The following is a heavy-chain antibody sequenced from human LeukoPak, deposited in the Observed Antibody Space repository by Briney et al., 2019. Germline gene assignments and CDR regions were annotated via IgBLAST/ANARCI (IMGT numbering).Heavy chain of an antibody. V-gene: IGHV1-18*01. CDR1: GYTFTSYG. CDR2: ISAYNGNT. CDR3: ARGAVGPAAMEDYYYYYMDV. J-gene: IGHJ6*03. Sequence: GASVKVSCKASGYTFTSYGISWVRQAPGQGLEWMGWISAYNGNTNYAQKLQGRVTMTTDTSTSTTYMELRSLRSDDTAVYYCARGAVGPAAMEDYYYYYMDVWGKGTTVTVSS. D-gene: IGHD2-2*01.